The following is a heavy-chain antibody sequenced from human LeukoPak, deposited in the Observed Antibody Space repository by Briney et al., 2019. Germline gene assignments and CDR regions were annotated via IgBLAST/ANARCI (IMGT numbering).Heavy chain of an antibody. CDR2: INWNGGST. D-gene: IGHD1-26*01. J-gene: IGHJ6*03. CDR1: GFTFDDYG. V-gene: IGHV3-20*04. Sequence: PGGSLRLSCAASGFTFDDYGMSWVRQAPGKGLEWVSGINWNGGSTGYADSVKGRFTISRDNAKNSLYLQMNSLRAEDTALYYCARISVGSGSYWHYYYYMDVWGKGTTVTVSS. CDR3: ARISVGSGSYWHYYYYMDV.